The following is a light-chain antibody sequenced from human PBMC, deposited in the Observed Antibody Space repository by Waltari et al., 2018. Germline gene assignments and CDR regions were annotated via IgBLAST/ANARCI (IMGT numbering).Light chain of an antibody. J-gene: IGLJ2*01. CDR2: DKN. CDR3: HSRDASGVAGS. Sequence: SSELTQDPAVSVAMGQTVRNTCQGDSIRSYYASWYQQRPGQAPILFIYDKNNRPSGVPDRFSGSSSHNTGSLTITGAQAEDEASYYCHSRDASGVAGSFGGGTKLTVL. V-gene: IGLV3-19*01. CDR1: SIRSYY.